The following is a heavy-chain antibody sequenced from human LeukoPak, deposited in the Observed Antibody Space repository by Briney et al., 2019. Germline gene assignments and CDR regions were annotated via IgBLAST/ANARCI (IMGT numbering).Heavy chain of an antibody. J-gene: IGHJ3*02. CDR2: INHSGST. CDR1: GGSFSGYY. V-gene: IGHV4-34*01. Sequence: SETLSLTCDVYGGSFSGYYWSWIRQPPGKGLEWIGEINHSGSTNYNPSLKSRVTISVDTSKNQLSLKLSSVTAADTAVYYCAREGIAVAHDAFDIWGQGTMVTVSS. D-gene: IGHD6-19*01. CDR3: AREGIAVAHDAFDI.